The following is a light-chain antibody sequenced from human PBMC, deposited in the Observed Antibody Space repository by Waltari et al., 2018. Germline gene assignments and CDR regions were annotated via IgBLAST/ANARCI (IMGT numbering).Light chain of an antibody. CDR1: SGDVGHYDY. J-gene: IGLJ1*01. CDR3: SSYTSSSTLYV. Sequence: QSALTQPASVSGSPGQSITISCTGTSGDVGHYDYVSLYQQPPGKAPKVILYDVSTRPSGVSSRCSGSKSGNTASLTISGLQAEDEADYFCSSYTSSSTLYVFGTGTKVTVL. V-gene: IGLV2-14*03. CDR2: DVS.